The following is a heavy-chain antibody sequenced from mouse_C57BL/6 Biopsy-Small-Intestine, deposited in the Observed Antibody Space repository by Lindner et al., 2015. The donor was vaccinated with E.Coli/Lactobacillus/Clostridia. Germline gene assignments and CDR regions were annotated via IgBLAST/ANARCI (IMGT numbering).Heavy chain of an antibody. J-gene: IGHJ3*01. D-gene: IGHD2-4*01. Sequence: VQLQESGPELVKPGASVKMSCKASGYTFTDYNMHWVKQSHGKSLDWIGYVNPYSGGTIYNQKFKGKATLTVNKSSSTAYMELRSLTSDDSAVYYCARYDCDGPWFAYWGQGTLVTVSA. V-gene: IGHV1-22*01. CDR3: ARYDCDGPWFAY. CDR2: VNPYSGGT. CDR1: GYTFTDYN.